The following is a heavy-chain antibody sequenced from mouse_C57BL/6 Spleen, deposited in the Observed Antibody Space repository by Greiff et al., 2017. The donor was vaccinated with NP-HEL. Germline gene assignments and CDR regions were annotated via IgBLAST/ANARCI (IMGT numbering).Heavy chain of an antibody. D-gene: IGHD1-1*01. CDR2: ISGGGGNT. CDR3: ARGWDYYGSSFDY. Sequence: EVQRVESGGGLVKPGGSLKLSCAASGFTFSSYTMSWVRQTPEKRLEWVATISGGGGNTYYPDSVKGRFTISRDNAKNTLYLQMSSLRSEDTALYYCARGWDYYGSSFDYWGQGTTLTVSS. CDR1: GFTFSSYT. V-gene: IGHV5-9*01. J-gene: IGHJ2*01.